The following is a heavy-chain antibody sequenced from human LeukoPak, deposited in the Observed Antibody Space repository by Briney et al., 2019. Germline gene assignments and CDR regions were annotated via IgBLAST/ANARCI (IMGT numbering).Heavy chain of an antibody. CDR2: IMHDGSAQ. Sequence: GGSLRLSCAASGFTFNTYWMSWVRQTPGKGLEWVANIMHDGSAQYYVDSLKGRFTISRDNAKNSLYLQMNSLRVEDTAAYYCARGRYTSGWYPDYFDFWGQGTRVTVSS. D-gene: IGHD6-19*01. CDR1: GFTFNTYW. V-gene: IGHV3-7*01. CDR3: ARGRYTSGWYPDYFDF. J-gene: IGHJ4*02.